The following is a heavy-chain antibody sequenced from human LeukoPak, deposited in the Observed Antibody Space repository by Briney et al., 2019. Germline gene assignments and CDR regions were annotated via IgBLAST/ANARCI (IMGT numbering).Heavy chain of an antibody. CDR2: IKQDGSEK. D-gene: IGHD3-10*01. CDR1: GFTFSSNW. Sequence: PGGSLRLSCAASGFTFSSNWMSWVRQAPGKGLEWVANIKQDGSEKYVDSVKGRFTISRDNAKNSLYLQMNSLRAEDTAVYYCAREGFTMVRGPHDYWGQGTLVTVSS. V-gene: IGHV3-7*01. CDR3: AREGFTMVRGPHDY. J-gene: IGHJ4*02.